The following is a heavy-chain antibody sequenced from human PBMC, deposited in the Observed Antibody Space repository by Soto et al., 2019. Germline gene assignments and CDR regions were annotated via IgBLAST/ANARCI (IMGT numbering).Heavy chain of an antibody. J-gene: IGHJ4*02. V-gene: IGHV4-4*07. CDR1: GGSINSYW. CDR2: VYSSGAT. D-gene: IGHD2-21*01. CDR3: ARDIASYAYGEGY. Sequence: SETLSLTCTVSGGSINSYWWSWIRQPAGKGLEWIGRVYSSGATDYNPSLNSRATMSVETSKNQFSLKLSSVTAADTAVYYCARDIASYAYGEGYWGQGIQVTVSS.